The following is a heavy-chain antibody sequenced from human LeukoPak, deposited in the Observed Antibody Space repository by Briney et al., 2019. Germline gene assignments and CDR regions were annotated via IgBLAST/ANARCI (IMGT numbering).Heavy chain of an antibody. Sequence: SETLSLTCAVYGGSFSDYYWSWIRQPPGKGLEWIGYISHSGSTNYSPSFESRLTISVDTSKSQSSLRLSSVTAADTAVYYCARVSLRGYSYGYIDSWGQGILVTVSS. D-gene: IGHD5-18*01. CDR1: GGSFSDYY. J-gene: IGHJ4*02. CDR3: ARVSLRGYSYGYIDS. CDR2: ISHSGST. V-gene: IGHV4-59*01.